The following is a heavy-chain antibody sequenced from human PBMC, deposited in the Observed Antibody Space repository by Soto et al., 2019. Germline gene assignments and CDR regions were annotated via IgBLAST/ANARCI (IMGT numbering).Heavy chain of an antibody. CDR1: GFTFSSYE. CDR3: ARDLPNVELGYSSY. CDR2: ISSSGSTI. V-gene: IGHV3-48*03. Sequence: EVQLVESGGGLVQPGGSLRLSCAASGFTFSSYEMNWVRQAPGKGLEWVSYISSSGSTIYYADSVKGPFTISRDNAKNSLYLQMNSLRAEDTAVYYCARDLPNVELGYSSYWGQGTLVTVSS. D-gene: IGHD5-18*01. J-gene: IGHJ4*02.